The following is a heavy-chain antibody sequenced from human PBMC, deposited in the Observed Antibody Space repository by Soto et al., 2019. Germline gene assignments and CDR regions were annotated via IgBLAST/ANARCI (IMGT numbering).Heavy chain of an antibody. D-gene: IGHD4-17*01. CDR3: ARDFWYGDYGRKALFDY. J-gene: IGHJ4*02. Sequence: QVQLVQSGAEVKKPGASVKVSCKASGYTFTSYDINWVRQATGQGLEWMGWMNPNSGNTGYAQKFQGRVTMTRNTSISTAYMELSSLRSEDTAVYYCARDFWYGDYGRKALFDYWGQGTLVTVSS. CDR1: GYTFTSYD. V-gene: IGHV1-8*01. CDR2: MNPNSGNT.